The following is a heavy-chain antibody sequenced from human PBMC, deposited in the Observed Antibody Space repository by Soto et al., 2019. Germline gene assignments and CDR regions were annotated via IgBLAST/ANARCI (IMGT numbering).Heavy chain of an antibody. CDR3: ARMESFGSLNWFDP. J-gene: IGHJ5*02. Sequence: ASVKVSCKASGYTFTNNDVSWVRQTTGQGLEWMGWMNPGSGDTGYAQKFQGRVTMTRDISIATAYMELNSLTSEDTAIYYCARMESFGSLNWFDPWGQGTLVTVSS. CDR1: GYTFTNND. V-gene: IGHV1-8*02. CDR2: MNPGSGDT. D-gene: IGHD5-18*01.